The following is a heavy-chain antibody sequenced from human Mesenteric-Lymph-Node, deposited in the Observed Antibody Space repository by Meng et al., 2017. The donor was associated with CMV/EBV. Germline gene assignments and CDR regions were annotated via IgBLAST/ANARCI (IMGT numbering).Heavy chain of an antibody. J-gene: IGHJ4*02. CDR1: YTFTSYA. CDR2: INTNTGNP. V-gene: IGHV7-4-1*02. D-gene: IGHD6-13*01. Sequence: YTFTSYAINWVRQAPGQGLEWMGWINTNTGNPTFAQGLTGRFVFSLDTSVSTAYLQISSLKAEDTAVYYCARDYGATAGPTFHLDFWGRGTLVTVSS. CDR3: ARDYGATAGPTFHLDF.